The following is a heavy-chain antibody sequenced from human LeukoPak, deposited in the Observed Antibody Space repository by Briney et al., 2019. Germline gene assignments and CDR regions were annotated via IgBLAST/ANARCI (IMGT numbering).Heavy chain of an antibody. CDR3: ARVGSSGWYRTFDY. D-gene: IGHD6-19*01. CDR2: ISSSSSLI. V-gene: IGHV3-48*01. Sequence: GGSLRLSCAASGFTFVSYNMNWVRQAPGKGLEWVSYISSSSSLIYYAGSVKGRFTVSRDSAKRSLYLQMNSLRAEDTAVYYCARVGSSGWYRTFDYWGQGALVTVSS. J-gene: IGHJ4*02. CDR1: GFTFVSYN.